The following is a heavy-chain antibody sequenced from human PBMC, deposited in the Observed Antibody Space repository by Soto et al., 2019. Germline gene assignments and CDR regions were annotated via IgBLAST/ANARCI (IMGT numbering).Heavy chain of an antibody. V-gene: IGHV1-69*06. D-gene: IGHD1-26*01. CDR2: IIPIFGTA. J-gene: IGHJ4*02. Sequence: QGQLVQSGAEVKKPGSSVKVSCKTSGGTFSTYSIVWVRQAPGEGLEWMGGIIPIFGTANYAQRFQDRVTITADKSTNTAFMELSSLKSDDTAMYYCASSSGNNYGVGTNYYFDYWGQGTLVTVSS. CDR3: ASSSGNNYGVGTNYYFDY. CDR1: GGTFSTYS.